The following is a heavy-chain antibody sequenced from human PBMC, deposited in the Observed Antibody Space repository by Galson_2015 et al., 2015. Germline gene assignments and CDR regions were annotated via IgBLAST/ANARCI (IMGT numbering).Heavy chain of an antibody. D-gene: IGHD3-22*01. Sequence: ETLSLTCTVSGGSISSCYWSWIRQPPGKGLEWIGYMYSSGSTDYNPSLKSRVTISLDTSKNEISLKLSSVTAADTAIYYCARSALSSGYLVDYWGQGTLVTVSS. CDR2: MYSSGST. V-gene: IGHV4-59*01. J-gene: IGHJ4*02. CDR3: ARSALSSGYLVDY. CDR1: GGSISSCY.